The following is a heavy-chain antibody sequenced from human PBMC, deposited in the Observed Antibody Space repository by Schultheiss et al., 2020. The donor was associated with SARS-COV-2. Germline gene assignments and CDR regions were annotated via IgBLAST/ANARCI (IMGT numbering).Heavy chain of an antibody. CDR1: GLSVSNNY. V-gene: IGHV3-66*01. Sequence: GGSLRLSCAASGLSVSNNYMTWVRQAPGKGLEWVSVIYSGGNTHYADSVRSRFIISRDNSKNTLYLQMTSLRGEDTAMYYCVRDGPAASYGMDVWGQGTTVTVSS. D-gene: IGHD2-2*01. J-gene: IGHJ6*02. CDR3: VRDGPAASYGMDV. CDR2: IYSGGNT.